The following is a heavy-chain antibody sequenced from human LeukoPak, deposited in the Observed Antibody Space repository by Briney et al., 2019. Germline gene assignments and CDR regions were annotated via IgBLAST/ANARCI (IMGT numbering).Heavy chain of an antibody. CDR2: IRYDGSNK. Sequence: GGSLRLSSAASGFTFSSYGMHWVRQALGKGLEWGAFIRYDGSNKYYADSVKGKFTISRDNSKNTLYLQMHSLRAEATAVYYCASPGWGYSYGSFAFDIWGQGTMVTVSS. D-gene: IGHD5-18*01. CDR1: GFTFSSYG. V-gene: IGHV3-30*02. CDR3: ASPGWGYSYGSFAFDI. J-gene: IGHJ3*02.